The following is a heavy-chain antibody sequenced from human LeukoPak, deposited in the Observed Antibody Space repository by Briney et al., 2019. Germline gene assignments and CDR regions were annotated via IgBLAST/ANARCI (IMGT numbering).Heavy chain of an antibody. D-gene: IGHD4-17*01. CDR2: INHSGST. CDR3: AGPAYGDYYY. Sequence: PSETLSLTCAVYGGSFSGYYWSWIRQPPGQGLEWIGEINHSGSTNYNPSLKSRVTISVDTSKNQFSLKLSSVTAADTAVYYCAGPAYGDYYYWGQGTLVTVSS. V-gene: IGHV4-34*01. CDR1: GGSFSGYY. J-gene: IGHJ4*02.